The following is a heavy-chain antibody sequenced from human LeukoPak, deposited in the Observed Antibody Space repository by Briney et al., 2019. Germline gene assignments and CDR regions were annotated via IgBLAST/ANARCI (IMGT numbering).Heavy chain of an antibody. Sequence: GESLQISCKGSGYSFTSYWIGWVREMPGKGLEWMGIIYPGDSDTRYSPSFQGQVTISADKSISTAYLQWSSLKASDTAMYYCARASRDGYNYDAFDIWGQGTMVTVSS. CDR2: IYPGDSDT. D-gene: IGHD5-24*01. CDR1: GYSFTSYW. J-gene: IGHJ3*02. CDR3: ARASRDGYNYDAFDI. V-gene: IGHV5-51*01.